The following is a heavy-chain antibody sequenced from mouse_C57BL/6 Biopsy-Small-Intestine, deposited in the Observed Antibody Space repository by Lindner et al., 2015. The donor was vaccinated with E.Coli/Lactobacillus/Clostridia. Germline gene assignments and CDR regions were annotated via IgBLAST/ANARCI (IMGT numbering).Heavy chain of an antibody. CDR2: LNPDSGNT. V-gene: IGHV1-84*02. J-gene: IGHJ1*03. D-gene: IGHD3-1*01. Sequence: SVKVSCKASGYTFNNYDVAWVRQATGQGLEWMGWLNPDSGNTGYAHKFQGRVTVTRDTSIRTAYMEISSLRSDDTAKYYCARGSGSGVWTAHGWDGYYMDVWGKGTTVVVSS. CDR3: ARGSGSGVWTAHGWDGYYMDV. CDR1: GYTFNNYD.